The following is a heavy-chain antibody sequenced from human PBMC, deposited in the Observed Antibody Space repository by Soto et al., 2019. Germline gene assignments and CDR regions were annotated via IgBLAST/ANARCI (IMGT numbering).Heavy chain of an antibody. CDR2: ITPMLGTP. Sequence: QVQLVQSGAEVKKPGSSVKVSCKASGGTFSRYTITWVRQAPGQGLEWVGGITPMLGTPNYAQKFQGRVTITADESTSTAYMELSSLRSEDTAMYYCARDGSLYDSSAYYYLYWGQGTLVTVSS. CDR1: GGTFSRYT. V-gene: IGHV1-69*01. J-gene: IGHJ4*02. D-gene: IGHD3-22*01. CDR3: ARDGSLYDSSAYYYLY.